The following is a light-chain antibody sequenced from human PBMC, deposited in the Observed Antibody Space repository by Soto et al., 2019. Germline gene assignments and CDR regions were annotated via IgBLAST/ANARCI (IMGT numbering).Light chain of an antibody. Sequence: QSVLTQSPSASASLGASVKLTCTLSSGHSNYAIAWHQQQSEKGPRYLMKVNSDGSHSKGDGIPDRFSGSSSGAERYLSICSLQSEDEADYYCQTWATGSYVFGTGTKLTVL. V-gene: IGLV4-69*01. CDR3: QTWATGSYV. CDR1: SGHSNYA. J-gene: IGLJ1*01. CDR2: VNSDGSH.